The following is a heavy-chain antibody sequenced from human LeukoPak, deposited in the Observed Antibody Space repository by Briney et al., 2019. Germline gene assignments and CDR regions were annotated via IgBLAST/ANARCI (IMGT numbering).Heavy chain of an antibody. V-gene: IGHV1-8*03. CDR2: MNPNSGNT. CDR1: GYTFTSYA. CDR3: ARALKLERHKHGGIDP. Sequence: ASVKVSCKASGYTFTSYAMNWVRQATGQGLEWMGWMNPNSGNTGYAQKFQGRVTITRNTSISTAYMELSSLRSEDTAVYYCARALKLERHKHGGIDPWGQGTLVTVSS. D-gene: IGHD1-1*01. J-gene: IGHJ5*02.